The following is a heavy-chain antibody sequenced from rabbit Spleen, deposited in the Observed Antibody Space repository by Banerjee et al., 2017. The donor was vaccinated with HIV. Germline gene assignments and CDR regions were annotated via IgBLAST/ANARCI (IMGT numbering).Heavy chain of an antibody. Sequence: QQQLEESGGGLVKPGGTLTLTCTASGFTISIIYYICWVRQAPGKGLEWIACINTVTGKTVYASWAKGRFIMSRTSSTTVTLQMTSLTAADTATYFCARDLVAVIGWNFNLWGPGTLVTVS. CDR1: GFTISIIYY. J-gene: IGHJ4*01. D-gene: IGHD1-1*01. V-gene: IGHV1S45*01. CDR2: INTVTGKT. CDR3: ARDLVAVIGWNFNL.